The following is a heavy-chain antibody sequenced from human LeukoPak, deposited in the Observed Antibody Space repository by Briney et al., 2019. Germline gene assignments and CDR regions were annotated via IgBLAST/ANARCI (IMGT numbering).Heavy chain of an antibody. V-gene: IGHV4-39*07. CDR3: ASFIPPYNYEISVFFGAFHI. CDR2: MYQSGKN. D-gene: IGHD3-22*01. J-gene: IGHJ6*03. CDR1: GGSISTYDYF. Sequence: SETLSLTCSVSGGSISTYDYFWGWIRQPPGEGLEWIGTMYQSGKNYYNLSLKSRVTISLDTSMNQFSLKLSSVTAADTAVYYGASFIPPYNYEISVFFGAFHIGAKGKTV.